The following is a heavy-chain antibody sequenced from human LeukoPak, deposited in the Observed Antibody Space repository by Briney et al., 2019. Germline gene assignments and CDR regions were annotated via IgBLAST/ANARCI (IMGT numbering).Heavy chain of an antibody. CDR1: GYFISSGNW. CDR3: ARWDNSGYYFDY. V-gene: IGHV4-28*01. J-gene: IGHJ4*02. Sequence: SETLSLTRAVSGYFISSGNWWGWIRQPPGKGLEWIGYTYYSGSSYYNPSLKSRVTMSVDTSENRFSLKLSSVTAVDTAVYYCARWDNSGYYFDYWGQGTLVTVSS. CDR2: TYYSGSS. D-gene: IGHD3-22*01.